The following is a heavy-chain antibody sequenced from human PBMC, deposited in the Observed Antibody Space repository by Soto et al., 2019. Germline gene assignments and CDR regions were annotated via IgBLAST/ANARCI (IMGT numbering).Heavy chain of an antibody. D-gene: IGHD6-19*01. CDR2: FSYVRGT. CDR3: ARDRSGSGWYY. CDR1: GGSISDYY. J-gene: IGHJ4*02. Sequence: PSETLSLTCTVSGGSISDYYWSWIRQPPGKGLEWIGYFSYVRGTNNSPSLKSRATISGDTSKNQLSLNLTSVTAADTAVYYCARDRSGSGWYYWGQGTLVTVS. V-gene: IGHV4-59*12.